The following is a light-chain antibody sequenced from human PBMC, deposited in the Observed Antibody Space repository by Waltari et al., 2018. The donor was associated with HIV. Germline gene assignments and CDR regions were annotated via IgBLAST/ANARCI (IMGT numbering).Light chain of an antibody. CDR2: EVS. Sequence: QSALTQPPSASGSPGQSVTISCTGTSSDVGGYNYVSWYQQHPGKAPNLMIYEVSKRPSGVPDRFSGSKSGNTASLTVSGLQAEDEADYYCSSYAGSNNPVFGGGTKLTVL. CDR3: SSYAGSNNPV. CDR1: SSDVGGYNY. V-gene: IGLV2-8*01. J-gene: IGLJ2*01.